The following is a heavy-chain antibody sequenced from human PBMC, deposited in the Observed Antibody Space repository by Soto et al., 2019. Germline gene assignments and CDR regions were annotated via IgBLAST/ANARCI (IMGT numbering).Heavy chain of an antibody. J-gene: IGHJ6*02. D-gene: IGHD4-4*01. V-gene: IGHV1-2*04. CDR3: ARARGPDKVTTYYYGMDV. Sequence: ASVKVSCKASGYTFTGYYMHWVRQAPGQGLEWMGWINPNSGGRNYAQKFQGWVTMTRDTSISTAYMELSRLRSDDTAVYYCARARGPDKVTTYYYGMDVWGQGTTVTV. CDR1: GYTFTGYY. CDR2: INPNSGGR.